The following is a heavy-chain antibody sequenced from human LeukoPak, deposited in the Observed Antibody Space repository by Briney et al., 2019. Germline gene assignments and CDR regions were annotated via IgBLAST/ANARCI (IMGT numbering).Heavy chain of an antibody. CDR2: IGTAGDT. CDR3: ARAVAGVVFDY. V-gene: IGHV3-13*01. J-gene: IGHJ4*02. Sequence: GGSLRLSCAASGFTFSSYDMHWVRKDTGKCLEWVSAIGTAGDTYYPGSVKGRFTISRENAKNSLYLQMNSLRAGDTAVYYCARAVAGVVFDYWGQGTLVTVSS. CDR1: GFTFSSYD. D-gene: IGHD6-19*01.